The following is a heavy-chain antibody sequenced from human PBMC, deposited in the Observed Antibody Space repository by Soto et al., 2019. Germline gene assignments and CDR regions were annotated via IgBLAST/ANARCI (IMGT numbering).Heavy chain of an antibody. CDR2: IIPIFGTA. CDR3: ARESYDRKALR. D-gene: IGHD3-3*01. V-gene: IGHV1-69*13. CDR1: GFTFTSSA. Sequence: SVQVSCKASGFTFTSSAMQWVRQAPGQGLAWMGGIIPIFGTANYAQRFQGRVTITADESTSTAYMELSSLRSEDTAVYYCARESYDRKALRWGQGTLVTVSS. J-gene: IGHJ4*02.